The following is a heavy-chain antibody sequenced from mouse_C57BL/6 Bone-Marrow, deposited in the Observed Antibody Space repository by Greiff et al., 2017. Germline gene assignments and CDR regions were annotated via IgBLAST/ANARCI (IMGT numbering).Heavy chain of an antibody. Sequence: VQLQQSGAELAKPGASVKLSCKASGYTFTSYWMHWVKQRPGQGLEWIGYINPSSGYTKYNQKFKDKATLTAAKSSSTAYMQLSSLTYEDSAVYYCARGAQGYFDVWGTGTTVTVSS. CDR1: GYTFTSYW. CDR2: INPSSGYT. CDR3: ARGAQGYFDV. V-gene: IGHV1-7*01. J-gene: IGHJ1*03.